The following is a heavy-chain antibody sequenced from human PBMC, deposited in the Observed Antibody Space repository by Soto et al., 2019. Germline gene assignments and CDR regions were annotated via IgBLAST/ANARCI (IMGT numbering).Heavy chain of an antibody. D-gene: IGHD2-2*01. CDR3: ARGRGSTGYLGREHYFDH. CDR2: IDIGGNT. CDR1: GFSVTSNY. V-gene: IGHV3-66*01. Sequence: EVQVVESGGGLVQPGGSLRXXXXASGFSVTSNYMNWVRQAPGKGLEWVSIIDIGGNTYYADSVKDRFTISRDNSRNTLYLHMDSLRAEDTAVYYCARGRGSTGYLGREHYFDHWGQGTLVTVSP. J-gene: IGHJ4*02.